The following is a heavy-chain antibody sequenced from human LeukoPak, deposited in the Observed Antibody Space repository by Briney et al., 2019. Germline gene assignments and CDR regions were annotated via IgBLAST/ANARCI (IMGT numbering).Heavy chain of an antibody. CDR2: ISYDGKVT. CDR1: GFTFSNFG. J-gene: IGHJ4*02. CDR3: AKAYYYGSGSYNYFDY. V-gene: IGHV3-30*18. Sequence: GGSLRLSCVASGFTFSNFGMHWVRQAPGKGLEWMAVISYDGKVTYYADSVKGRFTISRDNSENTLYLQMNSLRAEDTAVYYCAKAYYYGSGSYNYFDYWGQGTLVTVSS. D-gene: IGHD3-10*01.